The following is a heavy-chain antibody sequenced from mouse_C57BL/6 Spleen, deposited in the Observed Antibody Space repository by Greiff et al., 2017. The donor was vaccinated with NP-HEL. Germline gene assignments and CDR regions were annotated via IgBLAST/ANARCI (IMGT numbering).Heavy chain of an antibody. D-gene: IGHD1-1*01. CDR1: GYTFTSYW. J-gene: IGHJ2*01. CDR2: IDPSDSYT. CDR3: ARYFIDYYFDY. V-gene: IGHV1-69*01. Sequence: QVQLKQPGAELVMPGASVKLSCKASGYTFTSYWMHWVKQRPGQGLEWIGEIDPSDSYTNYNQKFKGKSTLTVDKSSSTAYMQLSSLTSEDSAVYYCARYFIDYYFDYWGQGTTLTVSS.